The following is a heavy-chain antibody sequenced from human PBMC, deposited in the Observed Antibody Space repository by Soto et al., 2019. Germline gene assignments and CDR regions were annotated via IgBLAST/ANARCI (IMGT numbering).Heavy chain of an antibody. V-gene: IGHV4-4*07. CDR2: VYSSGSS. D-gene: IGHD2-2*02. CDR1: VGSISSFY. CDR3: AREQPDTGLYHYAMDV. J-gene: IGHJ6*02. Sequence: PAENLSLPCTVSVGSISSFYCSWIRQPAGKGLEWIGRVYSSGSSNYNPSLKSRVSMSLGTSKNQFSLKLSSVTAADTAVYYCAREQPDTGLYHYAMDVWGQGTTVTVSS.